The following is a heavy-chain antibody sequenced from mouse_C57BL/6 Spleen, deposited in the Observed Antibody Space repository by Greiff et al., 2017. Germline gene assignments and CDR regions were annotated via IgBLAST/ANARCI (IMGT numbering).Heavy chain of an antibody. J-gene: IGHJ4*01. CDR2: IDPSDSYT. CDR3: AREGSAMDY. CDR1: GYTFTSYW. V-gene: IGHV1-69*01. Sequence: QVQLQQPGAELMMPGASVKLSCKASGYTFTSYWMHWVKQRPGQGLEWIGEIDPSDSYTNYNQKFKGKSTLTVDKSSSTAYMQLSSLTSEDSAVYYCAREGSAMDYWGQGPSVTVSS.